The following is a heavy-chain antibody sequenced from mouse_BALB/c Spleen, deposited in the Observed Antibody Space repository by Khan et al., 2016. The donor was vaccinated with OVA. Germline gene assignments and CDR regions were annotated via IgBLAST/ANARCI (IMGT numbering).Heavy chain of an antibody. J-gene: IGHJ4*01. D-gene: IGHD2-10*01. Sequence: QVQLKESGPGLVAPSQSLSITCTVSGFSLRNYAVNWVRQPPGKGLEWLGIIWAGGSTNYNSALMSKLSIRKDNSKSQVFLKMNSLQTDDTAMYYCAGETAYYGNYEAMDYWGQGTSVIVSS. V-gene: IGHV2-9*02. CDR2: IWAGGST. CDR1: GFSLRNYA. CDR3: AGETAYYGNYEAMDY.